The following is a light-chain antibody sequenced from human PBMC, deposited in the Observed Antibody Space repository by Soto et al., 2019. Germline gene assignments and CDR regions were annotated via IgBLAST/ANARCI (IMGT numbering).Light chain of an antibody. J-gene: IGLJ1*01. CDR3: SSYTTSSTPHYV. CDR1: SSDVGGYNS. Sequence: SALTQPASVSGSPGQSITISFTGTSSDVGGYNSVSWYQHHPGKAPKLMIFDVSDRPSGVSSRFSGSKSGNTASLTISGLQAEDEADYYCSSYTTSSTPHYVFGPGTKVTVL. CDR2: DVS. V-gene: IGLV2-14*03.